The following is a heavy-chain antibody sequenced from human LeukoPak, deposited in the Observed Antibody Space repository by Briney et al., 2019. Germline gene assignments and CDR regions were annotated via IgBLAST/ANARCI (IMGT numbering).Heavy chain of an antibody. CDR3: ARDGFGTGSN. Sequence: GGSLRLSCAASGLTFSIYWMDWVRQAPGKGLEWVANIKPDGSEINYVDSVKGRFIISRDNAKNSLYLQMNTLRADDTAVYYCARDGFGTGSNWGQGTLVTVSS. D-gene: IGHD3-16*01. CDR2: IKPDGSEI. V-gene: IGHV3-7*03. CDR1: GLTFSIYW. J-gene: IGHJ4*02.